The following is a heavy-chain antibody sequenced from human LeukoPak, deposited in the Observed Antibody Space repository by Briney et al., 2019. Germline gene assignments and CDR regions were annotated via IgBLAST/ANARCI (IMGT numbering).Heavy chain of an antibody. CDR1: GFTFSSYG. Sequence: GGSLRLSCAASGFTFSSYGMHWVRQAPGKGLEWVAVISYDGNNKYYADSVKGRFTIPRDNSKNTLYLQMNSLRAEDTAVYYCAKDHYGVYFFDYWGQGTLVTVSS. D-gene: IGHD4-17*01. CDR3: AKDHYGVYFFDY. V-gene: IGHV3-30*18. CDR2: ISYDGNNK. J-gene: IGHJ4*02.